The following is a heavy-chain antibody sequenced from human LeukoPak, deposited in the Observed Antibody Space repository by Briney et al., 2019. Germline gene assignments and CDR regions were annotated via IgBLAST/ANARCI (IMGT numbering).Heavy chain of an antibody. CDR2: INPNSGGT. J-gene: IGHJ6*02. Sequence: ASVKVSCKASGYTFTGYYMHWVRQAPGQGLEWMGWINPNSGGTNYAQKFQGRVTMTRDTSISTAYMELSRLRSDDTAVYYCASPGLGCSSTSCFYGMDVWGQGTTVTVSS. CDR3: ASPGLGCSSTSCFYGMDV. D-gene: IGHD2-2*01. V-gene: IGHV1-2*02. CDR1: GYTFTGYY.